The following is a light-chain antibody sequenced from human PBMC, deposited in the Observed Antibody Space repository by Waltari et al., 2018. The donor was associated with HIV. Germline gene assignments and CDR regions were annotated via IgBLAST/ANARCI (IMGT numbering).Light chain of an antibody. CDR3: QQLNSYPPA. V-gene: IGKV1-9*01. Sequence: DIQLTPSPSFLSASVGDIVTITCRASQGISSYLAWYQQKPGQAPKLLIYAASTLQSGVPSRFSGSGSGTQFTLTISSLQPEDFATYYCQQLNSYPPAFGQGTNLDIK. CDR1: QGISSY. CDR2: AAS. J-gene: IGKJ2*01.